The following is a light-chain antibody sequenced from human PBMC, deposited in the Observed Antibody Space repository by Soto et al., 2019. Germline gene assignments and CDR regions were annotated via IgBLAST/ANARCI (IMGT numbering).Light chain of an antibody. J-gene: IGLJ2*01. CDR1: SGHSNYA. V-gene: IGLV4-69*01. CDR3: QTWGTGSQVL. CDR2: LNSDGSH. Sequence: QSVLTQSPSASASLGASVKLTCTLSSGHSNYAIAWHQQQPEKGPRYLMKLNSDGSHSKGDGIPDRFSGSSSGAERYLTISSLQSEDEADYYCQTWGTGSQVLFGGGTKLTVL.